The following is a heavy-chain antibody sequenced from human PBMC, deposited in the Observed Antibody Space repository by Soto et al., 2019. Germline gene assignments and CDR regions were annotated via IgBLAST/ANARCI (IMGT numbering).Heavy chain of an antibody. V-gene: IGHV4-39*01. J-gene: IGHJ6*02. CDR1: GGSISSSTYY. CDR3: VGAAAGYYYGMDV. Sequence: PSETLSLTCTVSGGSISSSTYYWGWMRQPPGKGLEWIASFFIGGNTYYNPSLKSRVTISVDTSKNQFSLKLSSVTAADTAVYYCVGAAAGYYYGMDVWSQGTTVTVS. CDR2: FFIGGNT. D-gene: IGHD6-13*01.